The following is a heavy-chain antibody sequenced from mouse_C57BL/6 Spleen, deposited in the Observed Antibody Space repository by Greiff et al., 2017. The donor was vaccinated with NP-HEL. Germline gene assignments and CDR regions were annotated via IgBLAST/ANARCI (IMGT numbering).Heavy chain of an antibody. CDR2: ISGGGGNT. V-gene: IGHV5-9*01. Sequence: EVQRVESGGGLVKPGGSLKLSCAASGFTFSSYTMSWVRQTPEKRLEWVATISGGGGNTYYPDSVKGRFTISRDNAKNTLYLQMSSLRSEDTALYYCARPMLLLRFAYWGQGTLVTVSA. CDR1: GFTFSSYT. J-gene: IGHJ3*01. D-gene: IGHD1-1*01. CDR3: ARPMLLLRFAY.